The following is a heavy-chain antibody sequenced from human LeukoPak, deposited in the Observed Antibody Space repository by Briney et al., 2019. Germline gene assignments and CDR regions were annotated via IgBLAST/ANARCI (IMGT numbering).Heavy chain of an antibody. D-gene: IGHD3-3*01. Sequence: SETLSLTCTVSGGSISSYYWSWIRQPAGKGLEWIGRIYTSGSTNYNPSLKSRVTMSVDTSKNQFSLKLSSVTAADTAVYYCASAQDDFWSGYYDYWGQGTPVTVSS. CDR3: ASAQDDFWSGYYDY. J-gene: IGHJ4*02. CDR1: GGSISSYY. V-gene: IGHV4-4*07. CDR2: IYTSGST.